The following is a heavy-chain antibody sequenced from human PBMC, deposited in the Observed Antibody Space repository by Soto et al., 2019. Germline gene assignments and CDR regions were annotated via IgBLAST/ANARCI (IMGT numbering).Heavy chain of an antibody. D-gene: IGHD3-22*01. J-gene: IGHJ4*02. CDR2: IYYSGST. V-gene: IGHV4-59*08. CDR3: ARLVYYDSSGYYLNTFDY. CDR1: GGSISSYY. Sequence: SETLSLTCTVSGGSISSYYWSWIRQPPGKGLEWIGYIYYSGSTNYNPSLKSRVTISVDTSKNQFSLKLSSVTAADTAVYYCARLVYYDSSGYYLNTFDYWGQGTLVTVSS.